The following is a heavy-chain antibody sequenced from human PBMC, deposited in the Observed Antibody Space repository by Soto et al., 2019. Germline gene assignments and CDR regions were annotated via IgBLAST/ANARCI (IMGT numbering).Heavy chain of an antibody. CDR2: IYYSGST. V-gene: IGHV4-30-4*01. CDR1: GGSISSGGYY. CDR3: ARAQGSGFLVS. J-gene: IGHJ4*02. D-gene: IGHD3-10*01. Sequence: QVQLQESGPGLVKPSQTLSLTCTVSGGSISSGGYYWSWIRQPPGKGLEWIGYIYYSGSTYYNPSLKXRLTXSXNTSKNQFSLKLSSVTAADTAVYYCARAQGSGFLVSWGQGTLVTVSS.